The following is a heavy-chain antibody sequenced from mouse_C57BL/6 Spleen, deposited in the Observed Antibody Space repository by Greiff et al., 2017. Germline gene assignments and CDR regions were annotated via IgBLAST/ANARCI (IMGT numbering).Heavy chain of an antibody. CDR1: GYSITSGYD. CDR3: ARGTSYYYGSTAMDY. D-gene: IGHD1-1*01. J-gene: IGHJ4*01. Sequence: EVQRVESGPGMVKPSQSLSLTCTVTGYSITSGYDWHWIRHFPGNKLEWMGYISYSGSTNYNPSLKSRIPITHDTSKNHFFLKLNSVTTEDTATYYCARGTSYYYGSTAMDYWGQGTSVTVSS. V-gene: IGHV3-1*01. CDR2: ISYSGST.